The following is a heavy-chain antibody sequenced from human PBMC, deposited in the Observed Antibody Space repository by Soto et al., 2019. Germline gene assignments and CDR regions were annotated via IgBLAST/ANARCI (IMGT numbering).Heavy chain of an antibody. D-gene: IGHD6-19*01. CDR2: ISSSISYT. J-gene: IGHJ4*02. CDR3: EKVSSSGWKDY. V-gene: IGHV3-11*06. Sequence: GGSLRLSCAASGFTFSDYYMSWIRQAPGKGLEWVSYISSSISYTNYADSVKGRFTISRDNAKNSLYLQMNSLRAEDTAVYYCEKVSSSGWKDYWGQGTLVTVSS. CDR1: GFTFSDYY.